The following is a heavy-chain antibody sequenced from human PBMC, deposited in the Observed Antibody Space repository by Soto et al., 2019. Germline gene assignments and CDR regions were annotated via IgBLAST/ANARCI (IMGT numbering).Heavy chain of an antibody. CDR3: ARDDGQSRDIFDI. J-gene: IGHJ3*02. Sequence: QVQLVQSGAEVKKPGASVKVSYKASAYTFTDYYIHWVRQSPGQGLEWMGWINPNSGGTTYAEKFQGRVTMTSDTSINIVYMELSSLRSDDTAVYYCARDDGQSRDIFDIWGQGTMVTVSS. D-gene: IGHD2-15*01. CDR1: AYTFTDYY. CDR2: INPNSGGT. V-gene: IGHV1-2*02.